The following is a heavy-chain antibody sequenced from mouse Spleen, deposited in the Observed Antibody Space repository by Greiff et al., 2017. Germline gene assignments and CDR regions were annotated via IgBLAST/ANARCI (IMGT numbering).Heavy chain of an antibody. Sequence: QVQLQQPGAELVKPGASVKLSCKASGYTFTSYWMHWVKQRPGQGLEWIGMIHPNSGSTNYNEKFKSKATLTVDKSSSTAYMQLSSLTSEDSAVYYCARRDYDGSFDYWGQGTTLTVSS. CDR2: IHPNSGST. D-gene: IGHD2-1*01. J-gene: IGHJ2*01. CDR3: ARRDYDGSFDY. CDR1: GYTFTSYW. V-gene: IGHV1-64*01.